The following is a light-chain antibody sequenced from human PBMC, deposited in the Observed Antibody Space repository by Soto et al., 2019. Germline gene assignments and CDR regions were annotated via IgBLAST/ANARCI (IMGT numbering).Light chain of an antibody. J-gene: IGKJ4*01. CDR3: QQYNSYSLT. V-gene: IGKV1-5*03. CDR2: KAS. Sequence: DIQMTQSPSTLSASVGDRVTITCRASQSISVWLAWYQQKPGKAPKLLIYKASSLESGVPSRFGGSGSGTEFTLTISSLQPDDFATYYCQQYNSYSLTFGGGTTVEIK. CDR1: QSISVW.